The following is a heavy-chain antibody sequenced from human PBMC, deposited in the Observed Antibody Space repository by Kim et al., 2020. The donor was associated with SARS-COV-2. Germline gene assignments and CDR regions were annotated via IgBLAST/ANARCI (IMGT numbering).Heavy chain of an antibody. V-gene: IGHV3-33*01. D-gene: IGHD2-21*01. CDR1: GFTFSSYG. Sequence: GGSLRLSCAASGFTFSSYGMHWVRQAPGKGLEWVAVIWYDGSNKYYADSVKGRFTISRDNSKNTLYLQMNSLRAEDTAVYYCARDFFLWPYYYYGMDVWGQGTTVTVSS. CDR3: ARDFFLWPYYYYGMDV. J-gene: IGHJ6*02. CDR2: IWYDGSNK.